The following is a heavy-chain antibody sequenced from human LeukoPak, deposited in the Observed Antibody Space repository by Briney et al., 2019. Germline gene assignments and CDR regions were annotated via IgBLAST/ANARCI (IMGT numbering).Heavy chain of an antibody. J-gene: IGHJ4*02. D-gene: IGHD1-14*01. CDR3: ARVFTRLPRAEYLDY. V-gene: IGHV4-39*07. Sequence: PSETLSLTCTVSGGSISSSSYYWGWIRQPPGKGLEWIGSIYYSGSTYYNPSLKSRVTISVDTSKNQFSLKLSSVTAADTAVYYCARVFTRLPRAEYLDYWGQGTLVTVSS. CDR2: IYYSGST. CDR1: GGSISSSSYY.